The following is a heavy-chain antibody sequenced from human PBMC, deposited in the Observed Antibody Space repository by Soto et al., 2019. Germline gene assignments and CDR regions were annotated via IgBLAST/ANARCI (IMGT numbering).Heavy chain of an antibody. J-gene: IGHJ5*01. CDR1: GFSFSSDS. Sequence: EVQLVESGRGLVKPGGSLRLSCAASGFSFSSDSMGWVRQAPGKGLEWVSSISSSGSFMNYADSVKGRFTISRDNAKNSLYLQMSSLKDEDTAVYYCVRDPPTGTTLDWVDSWGQGTLVTVSS. CDR2: ISSSGSFM. V-gene: IGHV3-21*01. D-gene: IGHD1-7*01. CDR3: VRDPPTGTTLDWVDS.